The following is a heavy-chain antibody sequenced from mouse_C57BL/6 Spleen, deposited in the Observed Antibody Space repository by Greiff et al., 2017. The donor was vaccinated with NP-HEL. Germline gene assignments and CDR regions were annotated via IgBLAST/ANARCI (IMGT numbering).Heavy chain of an antibody. D-gene: IGHD2-4*01. V-gene: IGHV5-4*01. CDR2: ISDGGSYT. CDR1: GFTFSSYA. CDR3: AREDYDGGAWFAY. J-gene: IGHJ3*01. Sequence: EVHLVESGGGLVKPGGSLKLSCAASGFTFSSYAMSWVRQTPEKRLEWVATISDGGSYTYYPDNVKGRFTISRDNAKNNLYLQMSHLKSEDTAMYYCAREDYDGGAWFAYWGQGTLVTVSA.